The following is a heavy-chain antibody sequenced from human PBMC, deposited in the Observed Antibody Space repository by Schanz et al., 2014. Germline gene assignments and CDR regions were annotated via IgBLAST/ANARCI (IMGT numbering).Heavy chain of an antibody. CDR2: IKISGDV. CDR3: ARGRARQLVHWFDP. D-gene: IGHD6-13*01. J-gene: IGHJ5*02. Sequence: EVQLVESGGGLVQSGGSLRLSCAASGFSFSDYSMNWVRQAPGKGLEWISYIKISGDVFYTDSVKGRFTISRDNAKGSVYLQMNSRRAEDTAVYYCARGRARQLVHWFDPWGQGTLVTVSS. V-gene: IGHV3-48*01. CDR1: GFSFSDYS.